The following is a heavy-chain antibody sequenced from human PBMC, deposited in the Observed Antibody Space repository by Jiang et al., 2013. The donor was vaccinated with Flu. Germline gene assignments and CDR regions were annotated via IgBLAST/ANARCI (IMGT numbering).Heavy chain of an antibody. CDR2: IDPSDSYT. J-gene: IGHJ6*01. V-gene: IGHV5-10-1*01. D-gene: IGHD1-1*01. CDR1: GYSFTSYW. CDR3: ARLRFGRSGPEYNWNDLSVIHYYGMDV. Sequence: GAEVKKPGESLRISCKGSGYSFTSYWISWVRQMPGKGLERMGRIDPSDSYTNYSPSFQGHVTISADKSISTAYLQWSSLKAPDTAMYYCARLRFGRSGPEYNWNDLSVIHYYGMDVWGPRDHGHRLL.